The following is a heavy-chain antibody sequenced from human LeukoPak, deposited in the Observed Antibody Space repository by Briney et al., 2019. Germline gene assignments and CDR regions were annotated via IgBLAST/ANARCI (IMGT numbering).Heavy chain of an antibody. Sequence: ASVTVSCKASGYTFTSYDINWVRQATGQGLEWMGWMNPNSRNTGYAQKFQGRVTMTRNTSISTAYMELSSLRSEDTAVYYCVRTAGIFWSGAYYFDYWGQGTLVTVSS. D-gene: IGHD3-3*01. CDR2: MNPNSRNT. J-gene: IGHJ4*02. V-gene: IGHV1-8*01. CDR1: GYTFTSYD. CDR3: VRTAGIFWSGAYYFDY.